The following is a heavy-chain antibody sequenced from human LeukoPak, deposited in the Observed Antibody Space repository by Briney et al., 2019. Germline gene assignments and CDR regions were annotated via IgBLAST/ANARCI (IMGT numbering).Heavy chain of an antibody. CDR3: ARDRLMSRGAFDI. CDR2: ISSSSSYI. J-gene: IGHJ3*02. D-gene: IGHD3-16*01. Sequence: KSGGSLRLSCAASGFTFSSYSMNWVRQAPGKGLEWVSSISSSSSYIYYADSVKGRFTISRGNAKNSLYLQMNSLRAEDTAVYYCARDRLMSRGAFDIWGQGTMVTVSS. V-gene: IGHV3-21*01. CDR1: GFTFSSYS.